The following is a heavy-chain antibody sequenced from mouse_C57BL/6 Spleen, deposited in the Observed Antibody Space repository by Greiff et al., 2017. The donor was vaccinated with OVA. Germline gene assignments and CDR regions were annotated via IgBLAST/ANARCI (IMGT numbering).Heavy chain of an antibody. CDR3: TTPHYSTFAY. V-gene: IGHV14-4*01. Sequence: EVKLEESGAELVRPGASVKLSCTASGFNIKDDYMHWVKQRPEQGLEWIGWIDPENGDTEYASKFQGKATITADTSSNTSYLQLSSLTSEDTAVYYCTTPHYSTFAYWGQGTLVTVSA. D-gene: IGHD2-5*01. CDR2: IDPENGDT. CDR1: GFNIKDDY. J-gene: IGHJ3*01.